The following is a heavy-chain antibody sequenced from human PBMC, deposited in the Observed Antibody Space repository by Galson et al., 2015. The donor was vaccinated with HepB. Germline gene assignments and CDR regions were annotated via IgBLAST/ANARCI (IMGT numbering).Heavy chain of an antibody. CDR2: IVVGSGNT. J-gene: IGHJ5*02. CDR3: AGATELLGYCSSTSCPIELNWFDP. Sequence: SVKVSCKASGFTFTSSAVQWVRQARGQRLEWIGWIVVGSGNTNYAQKFQERVTITRDMSTSTAYMELSSLRSEDTAVYYCAGATELLGYCSSTSCPIELNWFDPWGQGTLVTVSS. D-gene: IGHD2-2*01. V-gene: IGHV1-58*01. CDR1: GFTFTSSA.